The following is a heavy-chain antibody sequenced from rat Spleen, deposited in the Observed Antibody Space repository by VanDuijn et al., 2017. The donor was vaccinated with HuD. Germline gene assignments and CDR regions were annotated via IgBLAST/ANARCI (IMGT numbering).Heavy chain of an antibody. CDR3: TREKWYNYYVMDA. CDR2: ISSGGST. D-gene: IGHD1-4*01. Sequence: QVQLKESGPGLVQPSQTLSLTCTVSGFSLTSNGVSWVRQPPGKGLEWIAAISSGGSTYYNSALKSRLSISRDTSKSQVFLKMNSLQTEDTDIYFCTREKWYNYYVMDAWGQGASVTVSS. V-gene: IGHV2S12*01. CDR1: GFSLTSNG. J-gene: IGHJ4*01.